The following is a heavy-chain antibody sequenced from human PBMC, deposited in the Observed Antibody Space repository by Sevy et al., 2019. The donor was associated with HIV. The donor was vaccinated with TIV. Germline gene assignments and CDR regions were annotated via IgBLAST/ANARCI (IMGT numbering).Heavy chain of an antibody. CDR3: ARGAGVDCSASSCYLDFDY. D-gene: IGHD2-2*01. Sequence: GGSLRLSCAASGFTFSSYSMNWVRQAPGKGLEWVSYISASSNYIYYADSLKGRFTNSRDNAKNSLYLQMNSLRADDTALYYCARGAGVDCSASSCYLDFDYWGQGTLVTFSS. J-gene: IGHJ4*02. V-gene: IGHV3-21*01. CDR2: ISASSNYI. CDR1: GFTFSSYS.